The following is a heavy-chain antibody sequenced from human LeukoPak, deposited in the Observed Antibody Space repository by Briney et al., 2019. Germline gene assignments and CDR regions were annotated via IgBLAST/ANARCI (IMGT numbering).Heavy chain of an antibody. CDR2: SRSKANSYAT. Sequence: PGGSLRLSCAASGLTLSDYYIDWVRQAPGKGLEWVGRSRSKANSYATEYAASVNGRFTISRDDSQNSLFLQMNNLKTEDTAMYHCARLHIVLLSDAFDLWGQGTLVTVSS. D-gene: IGHD2-8*02. V-gene: IGHV3-72*01. CDR1: GLTLSDYY. CDR3: ARLHIVLLSDAFDL. J-gene: IGHJ3*01.